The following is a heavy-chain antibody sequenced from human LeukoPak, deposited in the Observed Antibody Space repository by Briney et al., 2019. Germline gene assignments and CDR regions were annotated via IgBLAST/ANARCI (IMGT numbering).Heavy chain of an antibody. Sequence: SETLSLTCAVYGGSFSGYYWSWIRQPPGKGLEWIGEINHSGSTNYNPSLKSRVTISVDTSKNQFSLKLSSVTAADTAVYYCARDSGIVVVPAAKGRGFDYWGQGTLVTVSS. J-gene: IGHJ4*02. CDR1: GGSFSGYY. CDR2: INHSGST. D-gene: IGHD2-2*01. V-gene: IGHV4-34*01. CDR3: ARDSGIVVVPAAKGRGFDY.